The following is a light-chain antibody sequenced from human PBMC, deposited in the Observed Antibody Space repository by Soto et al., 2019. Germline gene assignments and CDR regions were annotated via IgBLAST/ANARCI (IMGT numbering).Light chain of an antibody. V-gene: IGLV2-8*01. Sequence: QSVLTQPPSASGSPGQSVTISCTGTSSDVGGYNYVSWYQRHPGKAPKLMIYEVTKRPSGVPDRFSGSKSGNTASLTVTGLQAEDEADYYCNSYADSNNLVFGGGTKLTVL. CDR1: SSDVGGYNY. CDR3: NSYADSNNLV. CDR2: EVT. J-gene: IGLJ2*01.